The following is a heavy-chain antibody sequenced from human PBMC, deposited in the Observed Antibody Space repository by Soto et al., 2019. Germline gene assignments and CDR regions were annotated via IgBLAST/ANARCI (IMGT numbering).Heavy chain of an antibody. J-gene: IGHJ4*02. Sequence: QPGGSLRLSCAASGFTFSSYGMHWVRQAPGKGLEWVAVISYDGSNKYYADSVKGRFTISRDNSKNTLYLQMNSLRAEDTAVYYCAKAGWDYYDSSGYSDYWGQGTLVTVSS. CDR1: GFTFSSYG. CDR2: ISYDGSNK. CDR3: AKAGWDYYDSSGYSDY. D-gene: IGHD3-22*01. V-gene: IGHV3-30*18.